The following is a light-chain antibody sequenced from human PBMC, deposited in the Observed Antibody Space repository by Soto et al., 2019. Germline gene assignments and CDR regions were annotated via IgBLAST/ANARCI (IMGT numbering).Light chain of an antibody. J-gene: IGKJ4*01. V-gene: IGKV3-20*01. CDR1: QSVRSSD. CDR2: ATS. Sequence: EIVLTQSPGTLSLSPGERATLSCRASQSVRSSDLGWYQQKPGQAPRLLLYATSSRATGIPDRFSGSGSGTDFTLTISRLEPEDFAVYFCQQYGSSPPVTFGGGTKVEI. CDR3: QQYGSSPPVT.